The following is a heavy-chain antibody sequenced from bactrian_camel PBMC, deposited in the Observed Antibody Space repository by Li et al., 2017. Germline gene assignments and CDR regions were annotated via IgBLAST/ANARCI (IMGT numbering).Heavy chain of an antibody. CDR2: IDADGAI. D-gene: IGHD3*01. CDR1: GFAYSSYC. V-gene: IGHV3S1*01. J-gene: IGHJ4*01. Sequence: HVQLVESGGGSVQAGGSLKLSCTTSGFAYSSYCMGWFRQRPGKGREGVAAIDADGAINYADSAKGRFTISRDNAKNTLYLQMNSLKPEDTAMYYCAADEWGPTCYGLNSKYKGQGTQVTVS.